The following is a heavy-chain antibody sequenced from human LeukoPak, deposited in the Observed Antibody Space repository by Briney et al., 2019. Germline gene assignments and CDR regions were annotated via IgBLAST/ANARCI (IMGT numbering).Heavy chain of an antibody. Sequence: GGSLRLSCAASGFTFSSYWMSWVRQAPGKGLEWVANIKQDGSEKYYVDSVKGRFTISRDNAKNSLYLQMNSLRAEDTAVYYCARDLAPKGFYGDYGTPDYWGQGTLVTVSS. CDR2: IKQDGSEK. V-gene: IGHV3-7*01. J-gene: IGHJ4*02. D-gene: IGHD4-17*01. CDR3: ARDLAPKGFYGDYGTPDY. CDR1: GFTFSSYW.